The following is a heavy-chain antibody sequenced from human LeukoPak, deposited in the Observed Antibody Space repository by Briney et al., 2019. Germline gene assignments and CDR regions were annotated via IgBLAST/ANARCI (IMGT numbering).Heavy chain of an antibody. CDR1: GGTFSSYA. D-gene: IGHD3-22*01. CDR3: ARSLADYYDSSGYPYYFDY. V-gene: IGHV1-69*13. CDR2: IIPIFGTA. Sequence: ASVKVSCKASGGTFSSYAISWVRQAPGQGLEWMGGIIPIFGTANYAQKFQGRVTITADESTSTAYLELSSLRSEDTAVYYCARSLADYYDSSGYPYYFDYWGQGTLVTVSS. J-gene: IGHJ4*02.